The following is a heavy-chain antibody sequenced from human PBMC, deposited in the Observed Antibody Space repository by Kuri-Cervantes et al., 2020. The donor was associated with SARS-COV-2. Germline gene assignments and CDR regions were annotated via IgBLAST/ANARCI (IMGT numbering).Heavy chain of an antibody. J-gene: IGHJ4*02. V-gene: IGHV3-49*03. CDR2: IKSKTDGGTT. CDR1: GFTFSDYY. CDR3: TRENFWSGYSDY. Sequence: GESLKISCAASGFTFSDYYMSWIRQAPGKGLEWVGRIKSKTDGGTTDYAASVKGRFTISRDDSKSIAYLQMNSLKTEDTAVYYCTRENFWSGYSDYWGQGTLVTVSS. D-gene: IGHD3-3*01.